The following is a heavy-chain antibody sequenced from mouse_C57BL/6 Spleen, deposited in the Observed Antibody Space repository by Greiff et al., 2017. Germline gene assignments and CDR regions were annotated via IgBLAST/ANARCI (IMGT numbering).Heavy chain of an antibody. D-gene: IGHD1-1*01. J-gene: IGHJ2*01. Sequence: EVKLVESGAELVKPGASVKLSCTASGFNIKDYYMHWVKQRTEQGLEWIGRIDPGDGETKYAPKFQGKATITADTSSNTAYLQLSSLTSEDTAVYYCARGHYYGSSYGYFDYWGQGTTLTVSS. CDR2: IDPGDGET. CDR3: ARGHYYGSSYGYFDY. V-gene: IGHV14-2*01. CDR1: GFNIKDYY.